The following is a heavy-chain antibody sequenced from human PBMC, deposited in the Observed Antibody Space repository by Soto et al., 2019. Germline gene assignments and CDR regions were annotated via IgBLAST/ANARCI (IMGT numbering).Heavy chain of an antibody. Sequence: NPSETLSLTCTVSGGSISSGDYYWSWTRQPPGKGLEWIGYIYYSGNTYYKPSLKSRVTISLDTSKNQFSLKLSSVTAADTAFYYCARGYCINGSCYGYDHWGQGTLVTVSS. CDR1: GGSISSGDYY. J-gene: IGHJ4*01. CDR2: IYYSGNT. V-gene: IGHV4-30-4*01. CDR3: ARGYCINGSCYGYDH. D-gene: IGHD2-15*01.